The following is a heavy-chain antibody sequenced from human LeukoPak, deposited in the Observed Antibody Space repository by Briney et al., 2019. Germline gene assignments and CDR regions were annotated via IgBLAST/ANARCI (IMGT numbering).Heavy chain of an antibody. D-gene: IGHD3-3*01. V-gene: IGHV3-23*01. J-gene: IGHJ6*02. CDR2: VISNGGST. Sequence: GGTLRLSCAASGFTFNNYAMTWVRQAPGEGLQWVSSVISNGGSTYHADSVRGRFTISRDNAKNSLYLQMNSLRAEDTAVYYCARDPGSGYFLWGQGTTVTVSS. CDR1: GFTFNNYA. CDR3: ARDPGSGYFL.